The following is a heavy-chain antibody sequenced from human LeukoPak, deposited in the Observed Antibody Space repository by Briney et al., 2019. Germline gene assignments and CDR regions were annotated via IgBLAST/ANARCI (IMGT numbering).Heavy chain of an antibody. V-gene: IGHV1-2*06. Sequence: GASVKVSCKASGYTFTDYYMHWVRQAPGQGLEWMGRISPNSGGTNYAQKFQGRVTTTRNASISTAYMELSRLRSDDTAVYYCARDYVGDNWFDPWGQGTLVTVSS. CDR1: GYTFTDYY. D-gene: IGHD3-16*01. CDR3: ARDYVGDNWFDP. J-gene: IGHJ5*02. CDR2: ISPNSGGT.